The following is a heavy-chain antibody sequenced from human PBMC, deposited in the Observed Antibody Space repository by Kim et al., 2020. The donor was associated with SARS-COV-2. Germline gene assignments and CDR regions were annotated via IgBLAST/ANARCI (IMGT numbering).Heavy chain of an antibody. CDR3: ARDKGVGITMVRGVIMSPYYGMDV. CDR1: GFTFSSYA. V-gene: IGHV3-30*04. Sequence: GGSLRLSCAASGFTFSSYAMHWVRQAPGKGLEWVAVISYDGSNKYYADSVKGRFTISRDNSKNTLYLQMNSLRAEDTAVYYCARDKGVGITMVRGVIMSPYYGMDVWGQGTTVTVSS. D-gene: IGHD3-10*01. J-gene: IGHJ6*02. CDR2: ISYDGSNK.